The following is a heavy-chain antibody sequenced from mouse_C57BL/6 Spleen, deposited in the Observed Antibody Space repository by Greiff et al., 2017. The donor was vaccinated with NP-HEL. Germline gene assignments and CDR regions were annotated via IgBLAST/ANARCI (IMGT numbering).Heavy chain of an antibody. CDR1: GFTFSDYG. CDR2: ISSGSSTI. D-gene: IGHD2-3*01. Sequence: EVKLVESGGGLVKPGGSLKLSCAASGFTFSDYGMHWVRQAPEKGLEWVAYISSGSSTIYYADTVKGRFTISRDNATNTPFMQMTSLRSEDRAMYYGARPWVYDSNCRWYFDDWGKGTTVTVSS. J-gene: IGHJ1*03. V-gene: IGHV5-17*01. CDR3: ARPWVYDSNCRWYFDD.